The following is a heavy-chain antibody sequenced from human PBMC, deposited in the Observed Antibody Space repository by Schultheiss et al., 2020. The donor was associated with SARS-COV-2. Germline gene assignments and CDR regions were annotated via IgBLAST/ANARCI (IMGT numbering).Heavy chain of an antibody. Sequence: GGSLRLSCAASGFTFSSYAMSWVRQAPGKGLEWVSAISGSGGSTYYADSVKGRFTISRDNSKNTLYLQMSSLRAEDTAVYYCVKGVVVAATQPPFDYWGQGTLVTVSS. CDR2: ISGSGGST. J-gene: IGHJ4*02. CDR1: GFTFSSYA. CDR3: VKGVVVAATQPPFDY. D-gene: IGHD2-15*01. V-gene: IGHV3-23*01.